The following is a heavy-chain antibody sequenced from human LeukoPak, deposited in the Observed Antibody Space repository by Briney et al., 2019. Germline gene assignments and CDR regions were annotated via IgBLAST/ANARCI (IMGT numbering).Heavy chain of an antibody. J-gene: IGHJ6*03. D-gene: IGHD3-10*01. CDR3: ARAEKDYGSGRGIYYYYYMDV. V-gene: IGHV3-23*01. CDR2: INRRGGSK. CDR1: GLTFSSYA. Sequence: GGSLRLSCAASGLTFSSYAMRWAGEARGRIGEGVAAINRRGGSKYYADSVKDRFTISRDNSKNTLYLKMNSLRPEDTAVYYCARAEKDYGSGRGIYYYYYMDVWGKGTTVTVSS.